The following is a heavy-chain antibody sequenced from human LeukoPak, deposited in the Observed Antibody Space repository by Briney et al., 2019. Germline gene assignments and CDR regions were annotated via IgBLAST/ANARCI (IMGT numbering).Heavy chain of an antibody. CDR1: GGSISSSSYY. V-gene: IGHV4-39*01. CDR2: IYYSGST. J-gene: IGHJ4*02. D-gene: IGHD5-24*01. Sequence: PSETLSLTCTVSGGSISSSSYYWGWIRQPPGKGLEWIGSIYYSGSTYYNPSLKSRVTISVDTSKNQFSLKLSSVTAADTAVYYCARAVEMATILFDDWGQGTLVTVSS. CDR3: ARAVEMATILFDD.